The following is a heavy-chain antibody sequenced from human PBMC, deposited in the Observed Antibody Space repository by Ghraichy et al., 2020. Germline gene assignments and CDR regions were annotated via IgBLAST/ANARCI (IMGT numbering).Heavy chain of an antibody. Sequence: GGSLRLSCAASGFTFSSYGMHWVRQAPGKGLEWVAVIWYDGSNKYYADSVKGRFTISRDNSENTLYLQMNSLRAEDTAVYYCARDGPRYCSGGSCYYFDYWGQGTLVTVSS. CDR1: GFTFSSYG. V-gene: IGHV3-33*01. D-gene: IGHD2-15*01. CDR3: ARDGPRYCSGGSCYYFDY. J-gene: IGHJ4*02. CDR2: IWYDGSNK.